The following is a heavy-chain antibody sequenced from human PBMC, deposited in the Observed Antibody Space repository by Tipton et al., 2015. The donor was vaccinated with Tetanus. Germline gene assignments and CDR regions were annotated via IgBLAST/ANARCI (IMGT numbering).Heavy chain of an antibody. J-gene: IGHJ4*02. D-gene: IGHD3-10*01. CDR1: GGSISGSSYY. Sequence: TLSLTCSVSGGSISGSSYYWSWIRQPPGKALEWIGSIYYSGSTFYHPSLQSRVTISVDTSKNQFSLRLSSVTAADTAVYFCARHPPPYYYGSGSYLDYGGQGTPVTVSS. V-gene: IGHV4-39*01. CDR2: IYYSGST. CDR3: ARHPPPYYYGSGSYLDY.